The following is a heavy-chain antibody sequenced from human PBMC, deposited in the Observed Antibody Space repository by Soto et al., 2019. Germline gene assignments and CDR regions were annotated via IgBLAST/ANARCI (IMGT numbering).Heavy chain of an antibody. V-gene: IGHV1-8*01. CDR1: GYTFTSYD. J-gene: IGHJ6*03. CDR3: ARAPSITIFGVVIIPGNYYYYMDV. CDR2: MNPNSGNT. Sequence: ASVKVSCKASGYTFTSYDINWVRQATGQGLEWMGWMNPNSGNTGYAQKFQGRVTMTRNTSISTAYMELSSLRSEDTAVYYCARAPSITIFGVVIIPGNYYYYMDVWGKGTTVTVSS. D-gene: IGHD3-3*01.